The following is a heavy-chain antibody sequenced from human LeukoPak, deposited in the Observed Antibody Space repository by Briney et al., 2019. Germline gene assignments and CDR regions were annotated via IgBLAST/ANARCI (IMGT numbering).Heavy chain of an antibody. Sequence: PGGSLRLSCAASGFTFSSSWMTWVRQAPGKGLEWVANIKEDGSQKNYVDSVKGRFTISRDNAKNSLYLQMNSLRVEDTAVYYCARDRPYNTFDYWGQGTLVTVSS. CDR3: ARDRPYNTFDY. D-gene: IGHD5-24*01. V-gene: IGHV3-7*01. CDR1: GFTFSSSW. CDR2: IKEDGSQK. J-gene: IGHJ4*02.